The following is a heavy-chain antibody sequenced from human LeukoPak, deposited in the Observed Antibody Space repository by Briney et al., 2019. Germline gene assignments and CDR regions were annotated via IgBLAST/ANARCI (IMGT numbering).Heavy chain of an antibody. J-gene: IGHJ4*02. V-gene: IGHV3-11*01. D-gene: IGHD5-24*01. CDR3: ARDPRRGDGYNYDY. CDR1: GFTFSDSY. Sequence: GGSLRLSCAASGFTFSDSYMSWIRQAPGRGLECVAYIGTTINYADSVKGRFTISRDNAKNSLYLQMNNLRAEDTAVYYCARDPRRGDGYNYDYWGQGILVTVSS. CDR2: IGTTI.